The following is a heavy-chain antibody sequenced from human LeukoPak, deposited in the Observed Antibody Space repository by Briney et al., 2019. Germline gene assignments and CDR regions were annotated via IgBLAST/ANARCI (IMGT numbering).Heavy chain of an antibody. CDR3: ARGESQWPANY. Sequence: GGSLRLSCTASGFTFSDYYMSWIRQAPGKGLEGVSYISSSGSTIYYADSVKGRFTISRDNAKNSLYLQMNSLRAEDTAVYYCARGESQWPANYWGQGTLVTVSS. CDR1: GFTFSDYY. J-gene: IGHJ4*02. V-gene: IGHV3-11*04. D-gene: IGHD3-16*01. CDR2: ISSSGSTI.